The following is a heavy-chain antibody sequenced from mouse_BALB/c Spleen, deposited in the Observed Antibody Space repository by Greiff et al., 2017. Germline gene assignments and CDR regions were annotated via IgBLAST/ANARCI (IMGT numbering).Heavy chain of an antibody. CDR1: GYAFTNYF. V-gene: IGHV1-54*01. Sequence: QVHVKQSGAELVRPGTSVKVSCKASGYAFTNYFIEWVKQRPGQGLEWIGVINPGSGGTKYNEKFKGKATLTADTSSSTAYMQLSSLTSDDSAVYFCARRSYGNGRVAYWGEGTLVTVSA. D-gene: IGHD2-1*01. CDR3: ARRSYGNGRVAY. CDR2: INPGSGGT. J-gene: IGHJ3*01.